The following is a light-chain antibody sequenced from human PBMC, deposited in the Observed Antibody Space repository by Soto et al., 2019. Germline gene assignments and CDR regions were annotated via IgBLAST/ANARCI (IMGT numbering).Light chain of an antibody. V-gene: IGLV2-14*03. J-gene: IGLJ1*01. CDR1: SSDVGGYYF. CDR3: SSYRTSNTRQIV. CDR2: DVS. Sequence: QSALAQPASVSGSPGQSITISCTGTSSDVGGYYFVSWYQHHPGKAPKLMIYDVSNRPSGVSNRFSGSKSGNTASLSISGLQPEDEADYYCSSYRTSNTRQIVCGTGTKVTVL.